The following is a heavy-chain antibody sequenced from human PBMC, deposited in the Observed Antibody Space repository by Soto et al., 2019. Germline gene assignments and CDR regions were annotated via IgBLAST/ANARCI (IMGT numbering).Heavy chain of an antibody. J-gene: IGHJ6*02. Sequence: QVQLVQSGAEVKKPGSSVKVSCKASGGTFSSYAISWVRQAPGQGLEWMGGIIPIFGTANYAQKFQGRVTITADESTSTAYMELSSRRSEDTAVYYCARAGSIAAAGTDYYYYYGMDVWGQGTTVTVSS. V-gene: IGHV1-69*12. D-gene: IGHD6-13*01. CDR1: GGTFSSYA. CDR3: ARAGSIAAAGTDYYYYYGMDV. CDR2: IIPIFGTA.